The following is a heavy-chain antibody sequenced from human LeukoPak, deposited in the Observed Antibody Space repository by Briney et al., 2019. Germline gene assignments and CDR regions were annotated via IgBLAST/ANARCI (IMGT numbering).Heavy chain of an antibody. CDR3: STSRTGDYFHY. D-gene: IGHD7-27*01. J-gene: IGHJ4*02. V-gene: IGHV3-15*01. CDR1: GFTFSNAW. Sequence: PGESLRLSCAASGFTFSNAWMSWVRQAPGKGPEWVGRIKSTIDGGTTDYAAPVKGRFTISRDDSKNTLYLQMNSLKTEDAAVYYCSTSRTGDYFHYWGQGTLVTVSS. CDR2: IKSTIDGGTT.